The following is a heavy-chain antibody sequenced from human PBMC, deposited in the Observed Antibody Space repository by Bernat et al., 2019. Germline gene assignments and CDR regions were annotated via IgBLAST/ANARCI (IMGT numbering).Heavy chain of an antibody. CDR2: ISSSSSYI. Sequence: EVQLVESGGGLVKPGGSLRLSCAASGFTFNIYSMNWVRQAPGKGQEWVSSISSSSSYIYYADSVKGRFTISRDNAKNSLYLQMNSLRAEDTAVYYCARDLDLTGYYDFRSGNRERDYWGQGTLVTVSS. D-gene: IGHD3-3*01. J-gene: IGHJ4*02. CDR1: GFTFNIYS. V-gene: IGHV3-21*01. CDR3: ARDLDLTGYYDFRSGNRERDY.